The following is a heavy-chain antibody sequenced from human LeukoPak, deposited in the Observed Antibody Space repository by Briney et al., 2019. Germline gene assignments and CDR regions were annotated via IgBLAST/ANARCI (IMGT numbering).Heavy chain of an antibody. CDR2: IYDSGNT. J-gene: IGHJ4*02. CDR3: ARHENRNDGFDY. Sequence: WGTLSLSCAVSGVSISRSSNYWGWIGQPPGKGLEWIGSIYDSGNTYYNRSLKSRVTISVDRSKNQFSLKLSSVTAADTAVYYCARHENRNDGFDYWGQGTRVTVSA. V-gene: IGHV4-39*01. CDR1: GVSISRSSNY. D-gene: IGHD1-1*01.